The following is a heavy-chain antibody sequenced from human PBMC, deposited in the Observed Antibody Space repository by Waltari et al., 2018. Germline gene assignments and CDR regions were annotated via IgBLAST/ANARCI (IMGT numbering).Heavy chain of an antibody. V-gene: IGHV1-69*08. CDR3: ARDLSTMVVTGMGY. J-gene: IGHJ4*02. D-gene: IGHD2-15*01. CDR2: IIPTFGTA. Sequence: QVQLVQSGAEVKKPGSSVKVSCKASGGTFSSYAISWVRQAPGQGLEWMGRIIPTFGTANYAQKCQGRVTITADKSTSTAYMELSSLRSEDTAVYYCARDLSTMVVTGMGYWGQGTLVTVSS. CDR1: GGTFSSYA.